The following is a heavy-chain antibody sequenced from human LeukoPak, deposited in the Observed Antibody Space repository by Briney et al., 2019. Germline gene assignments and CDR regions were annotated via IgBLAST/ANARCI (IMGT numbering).Heavy chain of an antibody. CDR2: IYYSGST. Sequence: ASETLSLTCTVSGGSISSSYWSWIRQPPGKGLEWIGYIYYSGSTNYNPSLKSRVTISVDTPKNQFSLKLSSVTAADTAVYYCARGREFGELFPHEVHFDYWGQGTLVTVSS. CDR3: ARGREFGELFPHEVHFDY. J-gene: IGHJ4*02. D-gene: IGHD3-10*01. CDR1: GGSISSSY. V-gene: IGHV4-59*01.